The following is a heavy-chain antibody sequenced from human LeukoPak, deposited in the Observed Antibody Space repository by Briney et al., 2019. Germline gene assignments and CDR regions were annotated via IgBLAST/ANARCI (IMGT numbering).Heavy chain of an antibody. D-gene: IGHD3-22*01. Sequence: PSETLSLNXAVSGYSISSGYYWGWIRQPPGKGLEWIGSIYHSGSTYYNPSLKSRVTISVDTSKNQFSLKLSSVTAADPAVYYCARYYYDSSGYSTADTDYWGQGTLVTVSS. J-gene: IGHJ4*02. CDR1: GYSISSGYY. CDR2: IYHSGST. CDR3: ARYYYDSSGYSTADTDY. V-gene: IGHV4-38-2*01.